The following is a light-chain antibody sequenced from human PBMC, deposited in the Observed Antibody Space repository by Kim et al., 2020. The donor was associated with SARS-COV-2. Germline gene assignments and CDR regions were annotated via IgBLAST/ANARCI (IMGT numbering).Light chain of an antibody. CDR3: QQFQTTSGT. J-gene: IGKJ3*01. V-gene: IGKV1-5*03. CDR1: RSISRW. CDR2: QAS. Sequence: ASVGDRVTITCRTSRSISRWLAWFQQKPGKAPNLLIYQASILESGVPSRFSGSGSGTEFTLTINSLQPDDFATYYCQQFQTTSGTFGPGTKVDIK.